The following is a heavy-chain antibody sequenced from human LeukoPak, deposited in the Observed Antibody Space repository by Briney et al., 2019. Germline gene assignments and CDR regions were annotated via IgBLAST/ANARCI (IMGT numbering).Heavy chain of an antibody. CDR2: IKQYGSEK. Sequence: GGSLRLSCAASGFTFSSYWMSWVRQAPGKGLEWVANIKQYGSEKYYVDSVKGRFTISRDNAKNSLYLQMNSLRAEDTAVYYCARAVLGYFNWFDPWGQGTLVTVSS. V-gene: IGHV3-7*01. J-gene: IGHJ5*02. D-gene: IGHD3-22*01. CDR1: GFTFSSYW. CDR3: ARAVLGYFNWFDP.